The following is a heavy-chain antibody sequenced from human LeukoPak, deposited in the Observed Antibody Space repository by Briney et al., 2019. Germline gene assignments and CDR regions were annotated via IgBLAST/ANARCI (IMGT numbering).Heavy chain of an antibody. CDR1: GGTFSSYA. D-gene: IGHD3-3*01. CDR2: IIPIFGTA. Sequence: GSSVKVSCKASGGTFSSYAISWVRQAPGQGLEWMGGIIPIFGTANYAQKFQGRVTITTDESTSTAYMELSSLRSEDTAVYYCARAQRFLEWLSPLDYWGQGTLVTVSS. V-gene: IGHV1-69*05. CDR3: ARAQRFLEWLSPLDY. J-gene: IGHJ4*02.